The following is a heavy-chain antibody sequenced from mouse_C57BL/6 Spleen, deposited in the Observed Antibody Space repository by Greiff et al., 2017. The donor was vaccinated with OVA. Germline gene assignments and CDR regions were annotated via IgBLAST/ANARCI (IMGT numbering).Heavy chain of an antibody. D-gene: IGHD2-2*01. CDR3: AKKQYGYDEGFAY. CDR1: GYAFTNYL. V-gene: IGHV1-54*01. CDR2: INPGSGGT. J-gene: IGHJ3*01. Sequence: VQLQQSGAELVRPGTSVKVSCKASGYAFTNYLIEWVKQRPGQGLEWIGVINPGSGGTNYNEKFKGKATLTADKSSSTAYMQLSSLTSEDSAVYFCAKKQYGYDEGFAYWGQGTLVTVSA.